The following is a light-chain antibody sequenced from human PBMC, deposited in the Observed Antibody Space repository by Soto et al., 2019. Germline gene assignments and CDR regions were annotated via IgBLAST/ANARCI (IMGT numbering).Light chain of an antibody. CDR1: QTVNNNY. CDR2: GAS. Sequence: EIVLTQPPGLLSVSPGDRVTLSCRASQTVNNNYLAWYQQKPGQAPRLLIYGASTPATGTPARFSGSGSGTHFTLTVSRLEPEDFAVYYCQQYGGSAPWTFGPGTKVDMK. J-gene: IGKJ1*01. CDR3: QQYGGSAPWT. V-gene: IGKV3-20*01.